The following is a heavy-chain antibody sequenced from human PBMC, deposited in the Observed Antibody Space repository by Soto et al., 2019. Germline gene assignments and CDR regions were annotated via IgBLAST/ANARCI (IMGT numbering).Heavy chain of an antibody. CDR2: IKSKTDGGTT. CDR1: GFTFSNAW. Sequence: EVQLVESGGGLVKPGGSLRLSCAASGFTFSNAWMSWVRQAPGKGLEWVGRIKSKTDGGTTDYAAPVKGRFTISRDDSKNPMHLQMNSLKTEDTAVYYCQAGSYVYYGMDVWGQGTTVTVSS. CDR3: QAGSYVYYGMDV. D-gene: IGHD3-10*01. J-gene: IGHJ6*02. V-gene: IGHV3-15*01.